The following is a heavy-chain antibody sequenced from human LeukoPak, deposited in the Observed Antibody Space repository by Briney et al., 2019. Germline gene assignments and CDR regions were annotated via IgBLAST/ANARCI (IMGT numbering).Heavy chain of an antibody. J-gene: IGHJ5*02. Sequence: GAAVKVSFKSSGGTFGSNGISWVRQAPGQGLEWMGGSIPRFGIGNYEQKFQGRVTITADKSTSTIYMELSSLRSEDTAVYYCARVEVGWKFDPWGQGTRVTVSS. CDR2: SIPRFGIG. D-gene: IGHD6-19*01. CDR1: GGTFGSNG. V-gene: IGHV1-69*10. CDR3: ARVEVGWKFDP.